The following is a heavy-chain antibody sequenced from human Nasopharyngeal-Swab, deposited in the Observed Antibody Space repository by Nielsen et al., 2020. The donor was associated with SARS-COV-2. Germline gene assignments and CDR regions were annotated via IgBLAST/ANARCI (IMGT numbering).Heavy chain of an antibody. CDR3: AKDGLRGYSGYGHYYYYGMDV. J-gene: IGHJ6*02. D-gene: IGHD5-12*01. V-gene: IGHV3-30*18. CDR2: ISYDGSNK. CDR1: GFTFSSYG. Sequence: GGSLRLSCAASGFTFSSYGMHWVRQAPGKGLEWVAVISYDGSNKYYADSVKGRFTISRDNSKNTLYLQMNSPRAEDTAVYYCAKDGLRGYSGYGHYYYYGMDVWGQGTTVTVSS.